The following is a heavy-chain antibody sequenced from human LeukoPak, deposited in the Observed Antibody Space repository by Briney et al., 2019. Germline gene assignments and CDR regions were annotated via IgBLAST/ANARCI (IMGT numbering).Heavy chain of an antibody. CDR3: ARAGGYCGRISCPYYFDY. D-gene: IGHD2-15*01. CDR2: ISSSGSTI. Sequence: PGGSLRLSCAASGFTFSSYEMNWVRQAPGKGLEWVSYISSSGSTIYYADSVKGRFTISRDNAKNSVYLQMNSLRAEDTAVYYCARAGGYCGRISCPYYFDYWGQGSLVAVSS. J-gene: IGHJ4*02. V-gene: IGHV3-48*03. CDR1: GFTFSSYE.